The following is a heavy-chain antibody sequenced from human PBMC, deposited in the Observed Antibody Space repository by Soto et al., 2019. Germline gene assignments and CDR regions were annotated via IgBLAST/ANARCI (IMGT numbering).Heavy chain of an antibody. CDR2: IYHSGST. J-gene: IGHJ4*02. CDR1: GDSMSSGGYY. D-gene: IGHD5-12*01. CDR3: ARTGYSDYDFGY. Sequence: PSETLSLTCSVSGDSMSSGGYYWSWIRQQPGKGLEWIGYIYHSGSTYYNPSLKSRVSISVDTSKSQFSLRLTSVTAADTAVCYCARTGYSDYDFGYWGQGTQVTVSS. V-gene: IGHV4-31*03.